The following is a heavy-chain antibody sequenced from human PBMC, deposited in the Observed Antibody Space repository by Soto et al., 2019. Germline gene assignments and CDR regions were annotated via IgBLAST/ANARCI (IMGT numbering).Heavy chain of an antibody. J-gene: IGHJ6*03. CDR2: ISGSGGST. CDR3: AKASNYDFWSGYLDYYYYYMDV. D-gene: IGHD3-3*01. CDR1: GFTFSSYA. Sequence: GGSLRLSCAASGFTFSSYAMSWVRQAPGKGLEWVSAISGSGGSTYYADSVKGRFTISRDNSKNTLYLQMNSLRAEDTAVYYCAKASNYDFWSGYLDYYYYYMDVWGKGTTVTVSS. V-gene: IGHV3-23*01.